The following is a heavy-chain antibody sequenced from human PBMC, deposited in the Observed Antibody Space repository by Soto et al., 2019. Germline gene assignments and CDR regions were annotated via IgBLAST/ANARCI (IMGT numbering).Heavy chain of an antibody. CDR2: ISSSSSTI. D-gene: IGHD1-7*01. J-gene: IGHJ6*02. CDR1: GFTFSSYS. Sequence: EVQLVESGGGLVQPGGSLRLSCAASGFTFSSYSMNWVRQAPGKGLEWVSYISSSSSTIYYADSVKGRFTISRDNAKNSLYQQMNSLRDEDTAGYYCARDAYNLNYAKQPTGYYYGMEVWGQGNKGTGSS. CDR3: ARDAYNLNYAKQPTGYYYGMEV. V-gene: IGHV3-48*02.